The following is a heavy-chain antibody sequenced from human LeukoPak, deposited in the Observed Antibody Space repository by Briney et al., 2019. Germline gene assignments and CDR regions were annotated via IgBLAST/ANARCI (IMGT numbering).Heavy chain of an antibody. CDR3: ARGAITMVRGVISWFDP. CDR1: GYTFTSYH. D-gene: IGHD3-10*01. Sequence: ASVKVSCKASGYTFTSYHMHWVRQAPGQGLEWMGKINLSGGSTTYAQKFQGRVTMTRDTSISTAYMELSRLRSDDTAVYYCARGAITMVRGVISWFDPWGQGTLVTVSS. J-gene: IGHJ5*02. CDR2: INLSGGST. V-gene: IGHV1-46*01.